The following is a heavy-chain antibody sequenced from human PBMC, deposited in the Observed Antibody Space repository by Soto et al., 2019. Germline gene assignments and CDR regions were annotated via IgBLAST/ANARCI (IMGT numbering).Heavy chain of an antibody. J-gene: IGHJ4*02. CDR1: GDSISSHY. Sequence: ASETLSLTCSVSGDSISSHYWSWIRQPAGKGLEWIGRIYTSGDTTYNPSLKSRVTMSVDTSKNQFSLKLSSVTAADTAVYNCAREYTKIVDGPTPFYFDYWGQGTLVTVSS. CDR3: AREYTKIVDGPTPFYFDY. D-gene: IGHD6-19*01. CDR2: IYTSGDT. V-gene: IGHV4-4*07.